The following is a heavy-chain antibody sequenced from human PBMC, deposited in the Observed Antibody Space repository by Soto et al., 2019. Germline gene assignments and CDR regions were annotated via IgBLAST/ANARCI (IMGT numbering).Heavy chain of an antibody. CDR3: ARDLRCCGLDV. CDR2: IFYSGST. D-gene: IGHD3-9*01. CDR1: GASMRSYY. Sequence: SETLSLTCNVSGASMRSYYWTWMRLSPGKGLDWIGDIFYSGSTNLNPSLRSRLSISIDTSKNKFSLMLNSVTAADTAVYYCARDLRCCGLDVWGQGTTVTVSS. V-gene: IGHV4-59*01. J-gene: IGHJ6*02.